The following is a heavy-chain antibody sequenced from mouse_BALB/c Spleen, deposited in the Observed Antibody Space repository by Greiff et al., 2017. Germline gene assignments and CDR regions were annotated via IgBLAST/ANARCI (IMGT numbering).Heavy chain of an antibody. D-gene: IGHD2-10*02. Sequence: VQLQESGPGLVKPSQSLSLTCTVTGYSITSDYAWNWIRQFPGNKLEWMGYISYSGSTSYNPSLKSRISITRDTSKNQFFLQLNSVTTEDTATYYCARDPYGNYVGFAYWGQGTLVTVSA. CDR1: GYSITSDYA. J-gene: IGHJ3*01. CDR2: ISYSGST. V-gene: IGHV3-2*02. CDR3: ARDPYGNYVGFAY.